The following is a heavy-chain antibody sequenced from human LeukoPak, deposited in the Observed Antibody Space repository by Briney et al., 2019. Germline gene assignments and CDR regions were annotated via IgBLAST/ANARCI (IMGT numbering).Heavy chain of an antibody. Sequence: SGTLSLTCSVSGDSMNGHFWSWIRQSPGKGLEWIGNVHLPSNFSPSLKSRVTISMDTSRSQFSLKLGTVTAADTAVYYCACYDFVGRTFDCWGQGTLVTVSS. D-gene: IGHD3-3*01. CDR3: ACYDFVGRTFDC. V-gene: IGHV4-59*11. CDR1: GDSMNGHF. CDR2: VHLPS. J-gene: IGHJ4*02.